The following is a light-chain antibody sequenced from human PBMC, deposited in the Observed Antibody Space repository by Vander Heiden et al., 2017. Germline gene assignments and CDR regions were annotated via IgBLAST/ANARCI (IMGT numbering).Light chain of an antibody. J-gene: IGLJ2*01. CDR2: DND. V-gene: IGLV1-51*01. Sequence: QSVLPHPPSVSAAPRQTVTISCSGSSSNSGNNYVSWYQHLPGTAPKLLIYDNDKRPSGIPDRFSASKSGTSATLGITGLQAEDEAYYSCGSCDSSLSAVIFGGGTSLTVL. CDR1: SSNSGNNY. CDR3: GSCDSSLSAVI.